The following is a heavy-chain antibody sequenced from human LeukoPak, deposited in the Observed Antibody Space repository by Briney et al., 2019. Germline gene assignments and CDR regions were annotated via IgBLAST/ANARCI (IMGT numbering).Heavy chain of an antibody. CDR1: GGSISSSSYY. D-gene: IGHD3-22*01. CDR2: IYYSGST. CDR3: ASLPLFYDSSGYYPEGFDY. J-gene: IGHJ4*02. V-gene: IGHV4-39*01. Sequence: SETLSLTCTVSGGSISSSSYYWGWIRQPPGKGLEWIGSIYYSGSTYYNPSLKSRVTISVDTSKNQFSLKLSSVTAADTAVYYCASLPLFYDSSGYYPEGFDYWGQGTLVTVSS.